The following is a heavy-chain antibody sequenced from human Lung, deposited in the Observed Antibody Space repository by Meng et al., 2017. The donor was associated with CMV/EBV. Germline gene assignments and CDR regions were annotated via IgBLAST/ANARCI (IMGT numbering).Heavy chain of an antibody. CDR1: GGTFSSYA. CDR2: IIPIFGTA. J-gene: IGHJ6*02. D-gene: IGHD6-19*01. V-gene: IGHV1-69*05. CDR3: ARRRAVAGTQVYYYYGMDV. Sequence: SVKVSCKASGGTFSSYAISWVRQAPGQGLEWMGGIIPIFGTANYAQKFQGRVTITTDESTSTAYMELSSLRSEDTAVYYCARRRAVAGTQVYYYYGMDVWGRGTTVTVSS.